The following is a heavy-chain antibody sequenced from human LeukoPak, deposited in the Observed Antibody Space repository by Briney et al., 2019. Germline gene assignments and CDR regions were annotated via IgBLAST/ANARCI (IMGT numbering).Heavy chain of an antibody. Sequence: GASVKVSCKASGYTFTSYDINWLRQATGQGLEWMGLIIPIFGTANYAQKFQGRVTITADESTSTAYMELSSLRSEDTAVYYCANYRLGEYYFDYWGQGTLVTVSS. D-gene: IGHD3-16*01. CDR2: IIPIFGTA. J-gene: IGHJ4*02. CDR3: ANYRLGEYYFDY. V-gene: IGHV1-69*13. CDR1: GYTFTSYD.